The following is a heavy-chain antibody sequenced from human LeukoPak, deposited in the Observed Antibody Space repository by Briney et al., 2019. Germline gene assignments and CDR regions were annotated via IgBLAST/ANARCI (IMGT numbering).Heavy chain of an antibody. D-gene: IGHD3-10*01. CDR1: GFTFSSYA. CDR3: AKDYYGSGSSSFDY. CDR2: ISGSGGST. Sequence: PGGSLRLSCAASGFTFSSYAMSWVRQAPGKGLEWVSAISGSGGSTYYAGSVKGRFTISRDNSKNTLYLQMNSLRAEDTAVYYCAKDYYGSGSSSFDYWGQGTLVTVSS. J-gene: IGHJ4*02. V-gene: IGHV3-23*01.